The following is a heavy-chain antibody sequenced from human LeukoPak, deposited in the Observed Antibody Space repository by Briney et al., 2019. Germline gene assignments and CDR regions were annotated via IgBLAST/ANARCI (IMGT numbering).Heavy chain of an antibody. Sequence: ASVKVSCKASGGTFSSYAISWVRQAPGQGLEWMGGIIPIFGTANYAQKFQGRVTITADESTSTAYMELSSLRSEDTAVYYCARDPSYYYGSASYVYWGQGTLVTVSS. D-gene: IGHD3-10*01. V-gene: IGHV1-69*01. CDR1: GGTFSSYA. CDR3: ARDPSYYYGSASYVY. CDR2: IIPIFGTA. J-gene: IGHJ4*02.